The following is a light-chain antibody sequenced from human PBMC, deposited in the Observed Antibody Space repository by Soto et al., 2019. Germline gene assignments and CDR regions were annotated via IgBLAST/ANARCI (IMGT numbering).Light chain of an antibody. V-gene: IGKV1-33*01. CDR2: DAS. CDR1: QDISNY. J-gene: IGKJ5*01. Sequence: QITQTPASRCANVGDRVTITCQASQDISNYLNWYQQKPGKAPKLLLYDASNLETGVPSRFSGSGSGTDFTFTISSLQHEDIATYYCQQYDNLPITFGQGTRLEIK. CDR3: QQYDNLPIT.